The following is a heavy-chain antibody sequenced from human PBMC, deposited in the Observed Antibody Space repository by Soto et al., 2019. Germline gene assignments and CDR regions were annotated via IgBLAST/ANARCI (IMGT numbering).Heavy chain of an antibody. V-gene: IGHV3-30-3*01. CDR3: ARDGPSIWYGHYYYGMDV. D-gene: IGHD6-13*01. J-gene: IGHJ6*01. Sequence: QVQLVESGGGVVQPGRSLRLSCAASGFTFSSYAMHWVRQAPGKGLEWVAVISYDGSNKYYADSVKGRFTISRDNSKNTLYLQMNSLRAEDTAVYYCARDGPSIWYGHYYYGMDVWGQGTTVTVSS. CDR2: ISYDGSNK. CDR1: GFTFSSYA.